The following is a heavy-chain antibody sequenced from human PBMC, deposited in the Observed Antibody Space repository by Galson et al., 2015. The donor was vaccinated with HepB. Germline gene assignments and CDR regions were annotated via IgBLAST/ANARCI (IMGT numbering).Heavy chain of an antibody. CDR2: VSFDGSNK. D-gene: IGHD3-22*01. Sequence: SLRLSCAASGFTFSRYDMHWVRQAPGKGLEWVAVVSFDGSNKYYVDSVQGRLTISRDNSKNTLYLQMNSLRAEDTAVYYCAKGLKYYYESSRHYRESDAFDIWGQGTMVTVSS. J-gene: IGHJ3*02. CDR1: GFTFSRYD. CDR3: AKGLKYYYESSRHYRESDAFDI. V-gene: IGHV3-30*18.